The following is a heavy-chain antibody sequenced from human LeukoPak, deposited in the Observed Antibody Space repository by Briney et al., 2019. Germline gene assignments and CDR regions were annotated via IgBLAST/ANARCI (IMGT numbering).Heavy chain of an antibody. D-gene: IGHD2-21*01. CDR2: IKPDGSGP. CDR1: GFSFSSYW. J-gene: IGHJ6*03. V-gene: IGHV3-7*01. Sequence: GGSLRLSCEASGFSFSSYWMTWVRQAPGKGLEWVANIKPDGSGPYYVDSVRGRFTISRDNAKDSLFLQMNSLQDADTAVYYCARAPTPYFTYYMDVWGKGTTVTVSS. CDR3: ARAPTPYFTYYMDV.